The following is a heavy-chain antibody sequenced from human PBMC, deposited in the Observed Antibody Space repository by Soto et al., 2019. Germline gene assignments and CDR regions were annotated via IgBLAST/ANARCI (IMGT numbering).Heavy chain of an antibody. J-gene: IGHJ4*02. CDR3: VRITMVRGPSY. V-gene: IGHV4-39*01. D-gene: IGHD3-10*01. Sequence: ETLSLTCTVSGGSISSSSYYWGWIRQPPGKGLEWIGSISYSGSTYYNPSLKSRVSISVDTSKNQFSLKLSSVTAADTAVYYCVRITMVRGPSYWGQGTLVTVSS. CDR1: GGSISSSSYY. CDR2: ISYSGST.